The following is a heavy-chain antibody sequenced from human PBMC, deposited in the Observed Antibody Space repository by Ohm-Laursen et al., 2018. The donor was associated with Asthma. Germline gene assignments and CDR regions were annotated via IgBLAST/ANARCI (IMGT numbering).Heavy chain of an antibody. CDR1: GYTFSRYS. Sequence: SLRLSCAASGYTFSRYSIHWVRQVPGKGLEWVASISTASTFIYYADSVRGRFTTSRDNAKNSVYLQMNSLRADDTALYYCARGWTMPDYWGQGTLVTVSS. CDR2: ISTASTFI. J-gene: IGHJ4*02. D-gene: IGHD2-15*01. V-gene: IGHV3-21*01. CDR3: ARGWTMPDY.